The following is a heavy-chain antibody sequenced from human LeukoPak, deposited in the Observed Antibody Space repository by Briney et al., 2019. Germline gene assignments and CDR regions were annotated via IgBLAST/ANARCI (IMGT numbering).Heavy chain of an antibody. J-gene: IGHJ4*02. Sequence: ASVKVSCTASGGTFSSYAISWVRQAPGQGLEWMGGIIPILGTANYAQKFQGRVTITADESTSTAYMELSSLRSEDTAVYYCARDDGGYSSGWYYFDYWGQGTLVTVSS. CDR3: ARDDGGYSSGWYYFDY. CDR1: GGTFSSYA. V-gene: IGHV1-69*13. D-gene: IGHD6-19*01. CDR2: IIPILGTA.